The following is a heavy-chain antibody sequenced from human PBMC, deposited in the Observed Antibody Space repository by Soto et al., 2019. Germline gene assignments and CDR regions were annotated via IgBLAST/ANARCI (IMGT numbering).Heavy chain of an antibody. J-gene: IGHJ6*02. V-gene: IGHV1-2*02. D-gene: IGHD3-3*01. Sequence: ASVKVSCKASGYTFTGYYIHWVRQAPGQGLEWMGWINPNSGGTNYAQKFQGRVTMTRDTSISTAYMELSRLRSDDTAVYYCARALTSITIFGVVIGHYGMDVWGQGTTVTVSS. CDR3: ARALTSITIFGVVIGHYGMDV. CDR1: GYTFTGYY. CDR2: INPNSGGT.